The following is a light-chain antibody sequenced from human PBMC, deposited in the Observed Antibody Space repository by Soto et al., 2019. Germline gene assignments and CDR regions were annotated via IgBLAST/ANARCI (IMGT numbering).Light chain of an antibody. CDR2: DVS. CDR1: SSDVGSFNY. Sequence: QSALTQPASVSGSPGQSITISCTGTSSDVGSFNYVSWYQQHPGKAPKLLIYDVSIRPSGVSNRFSGSKSGNTASLTISGLQTEDEADYYCSSYTTSDTLVFGGGTKLTVL. V-gene: IGLV2-14*01. J-gene: IGLJ2*01. CDR3: SSYTTSDTLV.